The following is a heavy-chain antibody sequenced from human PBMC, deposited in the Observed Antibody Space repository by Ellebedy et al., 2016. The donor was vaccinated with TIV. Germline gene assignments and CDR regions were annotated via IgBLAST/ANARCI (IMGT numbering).Heavy chain of an antibody. CDR2: INHSGST. V-gene: IGHV4-34*01. D-gene: IGHD6-25*01. CDR1: GGSLSGYY. Sequence: MPSETLSLTCAVYGGSLSGYYWSWIRQPPGKGLEWIGEINHSGSTDYSPSLKSRVTISLDTSTNQFSLNLSSVTAADTAVYYCAGGKMHGTYSFLVRLRGMDVWGQGTTVTVSS. J-gene: IGHJ6*02. CDR3: AGGKMHGTYSFLVRLRGMDV.